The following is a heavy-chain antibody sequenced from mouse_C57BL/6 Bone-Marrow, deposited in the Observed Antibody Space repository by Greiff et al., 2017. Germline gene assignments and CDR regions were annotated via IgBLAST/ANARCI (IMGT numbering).Heavy chain of an antibody. Sequence: QVQLQQSGAELVRPGTSVKVSCKASGYAFTNYLIEWVKQRPGQGLEWIGVINPGSGGPNYNEKFKGKATLTADKSYSTAYMQLSSMTSEDSAVYFCAREGRWPAWFAYWGQGTLVTVSA. J-gene: IGHJ3*01. V-gene: IGHV1-54*01. CDR2: INPGSGGP. CDR3: AREGRWPAWFAY. D-gene: IGHD2-3*01. CDR1: GYAFTNYL.